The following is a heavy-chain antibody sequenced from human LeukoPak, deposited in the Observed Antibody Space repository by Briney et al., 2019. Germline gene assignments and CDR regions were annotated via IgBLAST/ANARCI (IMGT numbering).Heavy chain of an antibody. CDR2: ISGSGGST. CDR3: AKAPYYDFWTGPEDWFDP. D-gene: IGHD3-3*01. Sequence: PGGSLRLSCAASGFTFSSYAMSWVRQAPGKGLEWVSAISGSGGSTYYADSVKGRFTISRDNSKNTLYLQMNSLRAEDTAVYYCAKAPYYDFWTGPEDWFDPWGQGTLVTVSS. J-gene: IGHJ5*02. V-gene: IGHV3-23*01. CDR1: GFTFSSYA.